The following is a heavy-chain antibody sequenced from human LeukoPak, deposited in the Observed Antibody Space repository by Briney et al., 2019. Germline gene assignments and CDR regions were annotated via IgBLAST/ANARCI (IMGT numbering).Heavy chain of an antibody. CDR2: MNPNSGNT. CDR3: ARMNEFYYYYGMDV. D-gene: IGHD1-1*01. J-gene: IGHJ6*02. Sequence: ASVKVSCKASGYTFTSYDINWVRQATGQGLEWKGWMNPNSGNTGYAQKFQGRVTMTRNTSISTAYMELSSLRSEDTAVYYCARMNEFYYYYGMDVWGQGTTVTVSS. CDR1: GYTFTSYD. V-gene: IGHV1-8*01.